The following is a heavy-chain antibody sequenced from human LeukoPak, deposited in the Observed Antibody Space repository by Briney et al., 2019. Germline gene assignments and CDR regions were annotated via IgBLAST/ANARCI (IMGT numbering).Heavy chain of an antibody. CDR2: IYYSGST. CDR3: ARFLSDSSGWNADAFDI. CDR1: GGSISSSSYY. D-gene: IGHD6-19*01. Sequence: SETLSLTCTVSGGSISSSSYYWGWIRQPPGKGLEWIGSIYYSGSTYYNPSLKSRVTISVDTSKNQFSLKLNSVTAADTAVYYCARFLSDSSGWNADAFDIWGQGTMVTVSS. J-gene: IGHJ3*02. V-gene: IGHV4-39*07.